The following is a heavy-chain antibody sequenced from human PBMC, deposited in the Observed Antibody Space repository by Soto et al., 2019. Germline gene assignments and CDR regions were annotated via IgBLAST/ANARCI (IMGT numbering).Heavy chain of an antibody. CDR2: ISYDGSNK. J-gene: IGHJ6*02. CDR3: ARDNYDSSGYYYYYYGMDV. D-gene: IGHD3-22*01. V-gene: IGHV3-30-3*01. CDR1: GFTFSSYA. Sequence: GGSLRLSCAASGFTFSSYAMHWVRQAPGKGLEWVAVISYDGSNKYYADSVKGRFTISRDNSKNTLYLQMNSLRAEDTAVYYCARDNYDSSGYYYYYYGMDVWGQGTTVTVSS.